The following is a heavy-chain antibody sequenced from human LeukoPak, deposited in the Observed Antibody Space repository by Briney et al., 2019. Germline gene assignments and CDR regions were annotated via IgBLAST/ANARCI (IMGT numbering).Heavy chain of an antibody. J-gene: IGHJ4*02. V-gene: IGHV4-34*01. CDR1: GGSFTFYY. D-gene: IGHD3-10*01. Sequence: SETLSLTCAVYGGSFTFYYWTWVRQPPGKGLEWIGEINHSGSTNYNPSLKSRVTISVDTSKNQFSLKLSSVTAADTAVYYCARVAYYYGSGSFFTYFDYWGQGTLVTVSS. CDR3: ARVAYYYGSGSFFTYFDY. CDR2: INHSGST.